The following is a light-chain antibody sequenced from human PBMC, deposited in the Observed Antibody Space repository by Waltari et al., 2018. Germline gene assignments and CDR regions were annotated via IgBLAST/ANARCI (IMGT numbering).Light chain of an antibody. CDR1: QGISGF. CDR3: QQLNSFPIT. V-gene: IGKV1-9*01. J-gene: IGKJ5*01. Sequence: DIQLTQSPSFLSVSVGDRVTITCRASQGISGFLAWYQQKPGKAPNLLIYTASTLQSGVPSRFSGSGSGTEFTLTISSLQPEDFATYYCQQLNSFPITFGQGTRLEIK. CDR2: TAS.